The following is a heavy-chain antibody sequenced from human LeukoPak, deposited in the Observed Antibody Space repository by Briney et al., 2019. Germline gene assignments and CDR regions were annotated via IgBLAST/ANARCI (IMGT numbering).Heavy chain of an antibody. J-gene: IGHJ6*03. CDR1: GFTFDDYA. V-gene: IGHV3-9*01. CDR3: AKGEGNSWYYYMDV. Sequence: GRSLRLSCAASGFTFDDYAMHWVRQAPGKGLEWVSGISWNSGSIGYADSVKGRFTISRDNAKNSLYLQMNSLRAEDTALYYCAKGEGNSWYYYMDVWGKGTTVTVSS. D-gene: IGHD6-13*01. CDR2: ISWNSGSI.